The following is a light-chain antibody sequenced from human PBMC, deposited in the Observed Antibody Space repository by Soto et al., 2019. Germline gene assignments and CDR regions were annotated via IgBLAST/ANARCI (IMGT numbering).Light chain of an antibody. CDR3: QQYNNWWAT. CDR1: QSVSSN. Sequence: TLSVSPGERATLSCRASQSVSSNLAWYQQKPGQAPRLLIYGASTRATGIPARFSGSGSGTEFTLTISSLQSEDFAVYYCQQYNNWWATFGGGTKVDIK. J-gene: IGKJ4*01. V-gene: IGKV3-15*01. CDR2: GAS.